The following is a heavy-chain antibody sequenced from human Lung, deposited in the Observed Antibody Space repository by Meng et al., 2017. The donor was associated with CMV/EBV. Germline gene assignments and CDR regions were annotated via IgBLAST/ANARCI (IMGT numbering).Heavy chain of an antibody. CDR2: IRKDGSEK. CDR3: ARDVGHYEAAFDI. V-gene: IGHV3-7*01. Sequence: GGSRRPSCVPSGSTSSSCWMSWVSQAPGKGLEWVGNIRKDGSEKYYVDSVTGRFAIARDNANISLYLQMNSLRAADTAVYDCARDVGHYEAAFDIWGQGTMVTVSS. CDR1: GSTSSSCW. J-gene: IGHJ3*02. D-gene: IGHD3-22*01.